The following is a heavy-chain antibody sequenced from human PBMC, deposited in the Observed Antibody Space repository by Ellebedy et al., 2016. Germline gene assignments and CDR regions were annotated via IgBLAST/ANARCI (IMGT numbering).Heavy chain of an antibody. Sequence: GGSLRLSCAASGFTVSTNYMKWVRQAPGKGLEWVSAIFSDGNTYYADSVKGRFTISRDNSKNTLYLQMNSLRAEDTAVYYCARGFYGSGSYYSDYWGQGTLVTVSS. J-gene: IGHJ4*02. CDR3: ARGFYGSGSYYSDY. D-gene: IGHD3-10*01. V-gene: IGHV3-53*01. CDR1: GFTVSTNY. CDR2: IFSDGNT.